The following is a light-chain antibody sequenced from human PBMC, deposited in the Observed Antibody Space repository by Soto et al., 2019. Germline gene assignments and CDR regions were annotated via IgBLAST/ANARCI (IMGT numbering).Light chain of an antibody. J-gene: IGLJ1*01. CDR2: SNN. CDR3: AAWDDSLNGHYV. CDR1: SSNIGSNT. Sequence: QSVLTQPPSASGTPGRRVTISCSGSSSNIGSNTVNWYQQLPGTAPKLLIYSNNQRPSGVPDRFSGSKSGTSASLAISGLQSEDEADYYCAAWDDSLNGHYVFGTGTKVTVL. V-gene: IGLV1-44*01.